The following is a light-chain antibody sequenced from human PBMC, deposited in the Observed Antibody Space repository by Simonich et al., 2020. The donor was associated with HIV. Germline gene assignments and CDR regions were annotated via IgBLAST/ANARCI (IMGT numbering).Light chain of an antibody. J-gene: IGKJ4*01. CDR1: QDISSY. V-gene: IGKV1-9*01. CDR2: AAS. CDR3: QQLNSYPRALT. Sequence: DIQLTQSPSFLSASVGDRVTITCRASQDISSYLAWYQQKPGEAPKLLIYAASTLKSGVPSRFSGSGSGTEFTLTISSLQPEDFATYYCQQLNSYPRALTFGGGTKVEIK.